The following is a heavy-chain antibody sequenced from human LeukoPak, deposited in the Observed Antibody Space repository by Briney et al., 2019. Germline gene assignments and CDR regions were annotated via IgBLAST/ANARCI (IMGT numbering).Heavy chain of an antibody. D-gene: IGHD3-10*01. J-gene: IGHJ4*02. CDR3: AKLQVGGYLFDY. Sequence: SETLSLTCTVSGGSISSYHWSWIRQPPGKGLELIGYIYYSGSTNYNPSLKSRVTISVDTSKNQFSLKLSSVTAADTAVYYCAKLQVGGYLFDYWGQGTLVIVSS. CDR2: IYYSGST. V-gene: IGHV4-59*01. CDR1: GGSISSYH.